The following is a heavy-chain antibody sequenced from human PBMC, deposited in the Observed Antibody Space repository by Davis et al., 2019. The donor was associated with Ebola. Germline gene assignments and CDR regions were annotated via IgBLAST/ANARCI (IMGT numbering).Heavy chain of an antibody. Sequence: PGGSLRLSCAVSASTFSSCGMHWVRQAPGKGLEWVAVISYDGSKTYYGDSVKGRFTISRDNSKNTLYLQMSSLRAEDTATYYCAKRPEVVLPEVSFYYYGMDVWGKGTTVTVYS. CDR1: ASTFSSCG. CDR3: AKRPEVVLPEVSFYYYGMDV. D-gene: IGHD2-2*01. CDR2: ISYDGSKT. J-gene: IGHJ6*04. V-gene: IGHV3-30*18.